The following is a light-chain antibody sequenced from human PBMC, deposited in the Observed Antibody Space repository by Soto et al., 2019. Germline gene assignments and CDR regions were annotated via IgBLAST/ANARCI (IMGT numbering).Light chain of an antibody. V-gene: IGLV2-14*01. CDR3: SSYTRSSTLV. Sequence: QSVLTQPASVSGSPGQSITISCSGTSSDVGGYNYVSWYQQHSGKAPKLMIYEVSNRPSGVSNRFSGSKSGNTASLTISGLQAEDEADYYCSSYTRSSTLVFGGGTKLTVL. CDR2: EVS. J-gene: IGLJ2*01. CDR1: SSDVGGYNY.